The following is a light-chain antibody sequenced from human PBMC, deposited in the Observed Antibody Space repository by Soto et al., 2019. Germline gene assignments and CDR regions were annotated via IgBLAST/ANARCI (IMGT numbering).Light chain of an antibody. CDR1: QDISSW. V-gene: IGKV1-12*01. CDR2: AAS. J-gene: IGKJ3*01. CDR3: QQGYSFSFT. Sequence: DIQMTQSPSSVSAAVGDRVTINCRASQDISSWLAWYQQKPGKAPKLLIYAASNLQSGVPSRCSGSGSGTYVSLSISSRQPEDFATYSWQQGYSFSFTFGTGTKV.